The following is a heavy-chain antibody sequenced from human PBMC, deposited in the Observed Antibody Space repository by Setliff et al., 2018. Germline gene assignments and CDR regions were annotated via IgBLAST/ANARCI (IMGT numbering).Heavy chain of an antibody. V-gene: IGHV4-4*07. CDR2: MYTSGST. CDR3: ARGSSGWYSGSFDI. CDR1: GDSMRFSD. D-gene: IGHD6-19*01. Sequence: PSETLSLTCSVSGDSMRFSDWSWIRQPAGKGLDWIGRMYTSGSTNYNPSLKSRVTISLDTSKNQFSQKLSSVTAADTAVYYCARGSSGWYSGSFDIWGQGTMVTVSS. J-gene: IGHJ3*02.